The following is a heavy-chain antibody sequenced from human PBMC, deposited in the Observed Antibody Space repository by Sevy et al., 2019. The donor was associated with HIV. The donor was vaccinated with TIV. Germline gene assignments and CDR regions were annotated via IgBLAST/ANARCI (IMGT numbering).Heavy chain of an antibody. CDR3: VRDGRDGYFEY. CDR1: GYTFTGYY. CDR2: INPDSGGP. J-gene: IGHJ4*02. Sequence: ASVKVSCKASGYTFTGYYMHWVRQAPGQGLQWMGWINPDSGGPNYAPKFKGRVTLTRDTSISTAYLEMSRLKSDDTAVYYCVRDGRDGYFEYWGQGTLVTVSS. V-gene: IGHV1-2*02.